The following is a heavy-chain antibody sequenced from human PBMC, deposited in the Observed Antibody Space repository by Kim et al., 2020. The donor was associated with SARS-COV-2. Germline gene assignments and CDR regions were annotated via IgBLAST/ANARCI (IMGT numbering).Heavy chain of an antibody. J-gene: IGHJ5*02. CDR3: AKDLLADSYNYFDP. Sequence: YAQKFQGRVTMTRDTSISTAYMELSRLTSDDTALYYCAKDLLADSYNYFDPWGQGTLVTVSS. V-gene: IGHV1-2*02.